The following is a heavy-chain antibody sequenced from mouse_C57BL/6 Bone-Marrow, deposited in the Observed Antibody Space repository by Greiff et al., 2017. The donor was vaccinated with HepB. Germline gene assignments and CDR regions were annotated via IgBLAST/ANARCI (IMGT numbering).Heavy chain of an antibody. J-gene: IGHJ3*01. CDR1: GYTFTSYW. CDR3: ARSAITRFAY. Sequence: QVQLQQPGAELVMPGASVKLSCKASGYTFTSYWMHWVKQRPGQGLEWIGEIDPSDSYTNYNQKFKGKSTLTVDKSSSTAYMQLSSLTSEDSAVYYCARSAITRFAYWGQGNLVTVSA. CDR2: IDPSDSYT. D-gene: IGHD2-4*01. V-gene: IGHV1-69*01.